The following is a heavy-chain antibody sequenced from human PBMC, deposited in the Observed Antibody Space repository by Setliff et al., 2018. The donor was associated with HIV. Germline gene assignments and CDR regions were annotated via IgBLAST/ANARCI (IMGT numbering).Heavy chain of an antibody. CDR2: IDYTGRT. V-gene: IGHV4-59*01. D-gene: IGHD3-10*01. CDR3: ARYRSGDSDISLDQ. CDR1: GGSINNYY. J-gene: IGHJ4*01. Sequence: SETLSLTCTVSGGSINNYYWGWIRQPPGKGLEWVEFIDYTGRTSYNPSLKSRVTISAATSKSQFSLKLNSLTTADTAVYYCARYRSGDSDISLDQWGHGALVTVSS.